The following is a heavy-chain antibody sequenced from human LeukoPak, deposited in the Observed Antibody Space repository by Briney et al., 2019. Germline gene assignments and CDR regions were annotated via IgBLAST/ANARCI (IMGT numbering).Heavy chain of an antibody. Sequence: GGSLRLSCAASGFTFSSYETNWVRQAPGKGLEWVSYISSSGSTIYYADSVKGRFTISRDNAKSSLYLQMNSLRAEDTAVYYCARDILGWNDVDYFDYWGQGTLVTVSS. CDR2: ISSSGSTI. CDR1: GFTFSSYE. CDR3: ARDILGWNDVDYFDY. V-gene: IGHV3-48*03. D-gene: IGHD1-1*01. J-gene: IGHJ4*02.